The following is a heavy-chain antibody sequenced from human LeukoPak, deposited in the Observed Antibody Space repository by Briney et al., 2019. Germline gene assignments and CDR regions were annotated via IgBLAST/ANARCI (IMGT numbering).Heavy chain of an antibody. CDR3: ARPRYSSGWSDAFDI. CDR1: GYSFTSYW. J-gene: IGHJ3*02. V-gene: IGHV5-51*01. D-gene: IGHD6-19*01. Sequence: GESLKISCKGSGYSFTSYWIGWVRQMPGKGLEWMGIIDPGDSDTRYSPSLQGQVAISADKSISTAYLQWSSLKASDTAMYYCARPRYSSGWSDAFDIWGQGTMVTVSS. CDR2: IDPGDSDT.